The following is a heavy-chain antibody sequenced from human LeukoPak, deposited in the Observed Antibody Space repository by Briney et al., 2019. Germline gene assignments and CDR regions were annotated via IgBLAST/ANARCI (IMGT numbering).Heavy chain of an antibody. Sequence: PGGSLRLSCVASGFIFSNYAMSWVRQAPGKGLEWVSTHSASGGNTYYADSVKGRFTISRDTSKNTVYLQMNSLRAEDTAVYFCAKRGGSIWYQFDSWGQGTLVTVSS. V-gene: IGHV3-23*01. J-gene: IGHJ4*02. CDR1: GFIFSNYA. CDR3: AKRGGSIWYQFDS. CDR2: HSASGGNT. D-gene: IGHD6-13*01.